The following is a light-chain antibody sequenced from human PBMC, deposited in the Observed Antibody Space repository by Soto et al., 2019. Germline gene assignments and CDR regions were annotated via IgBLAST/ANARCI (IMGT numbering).Light chain of an antibody. CDR1: SSDVGGYSY. J-gene: IGLJ1*01. V-gene: IGLV2-14*03. CDR3: SSYTTSNTRQIV. CDR2: DVS. Sequence: QSALAQPASVSGSPGQSITISCTGTSSDVGGYSYVSWYQHHPGKAPKLMIYDVSNRPSGISNRFSGSKSGNTASLTISGLQPEDEGDYYCSSYTTSNTRQIVFGTGTKVTV.